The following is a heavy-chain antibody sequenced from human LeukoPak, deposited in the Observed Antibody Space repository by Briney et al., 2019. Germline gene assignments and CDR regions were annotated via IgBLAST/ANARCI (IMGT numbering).Heavy chain of an antibody. CDR1: GYTFTSYG. V-gene: IGHV1-18*01. Sequence: ASVKVSCKASGYTFTSYGISWVRQAPGQGLEWMGWISTYNGNTNYAQKLQGRVTMTTDTSTSTAYMELRSLRSDDTAVYYCARVGRVVPAVGFDPWGQGTLVTVSS. CDR3: ARVGRVVPAVGFDP. CDR2: ISTYNGNT. J-gene: IGHJ5*02. D-gene: IGHD2-2*01.